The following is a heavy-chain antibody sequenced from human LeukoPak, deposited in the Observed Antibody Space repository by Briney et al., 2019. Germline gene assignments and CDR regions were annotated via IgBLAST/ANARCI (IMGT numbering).Heavy chain of an antibody. V-gene: IGHV3-53*01. Sequence: GGSLRLSCVASGFTVSTNYMSWIRQAPGKGLEWVSVIYSGGNTYYADSVKGRFTISRDNSKNTLYLQMNSLRAEDTAVYYCARRFVTAAKTPMGSQHWGQGPRVTVS. J-gene: IGHJ1*01. D-gene: IGHD2-21*02. CDR2: IYSGGNT. CDR1: GFTVSTNY. CDR3: ARRFVTAAKTPMGSQH.